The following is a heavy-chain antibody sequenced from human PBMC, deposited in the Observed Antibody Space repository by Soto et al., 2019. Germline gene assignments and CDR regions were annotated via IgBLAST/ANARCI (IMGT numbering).Heavy chain of an antibody. Sequence: ASVKVSCKASGYTFTNYAMHWVRQAPGQRLEWMGWINAGNGNTKYSQKFQGRVTITRDTSASTAYMELSSLRSEDTAVYFCARGSSDWLPYFDYWGQGSLVTVSS. V-gene: IGHV1-3*01. CDR3: ARGSSDWLPYFDY. J-gene: IGHJ4*02. D-gene: IGHD3-9*01. CDR1: GYTFTNYA. CDR2: INAGNGNT.